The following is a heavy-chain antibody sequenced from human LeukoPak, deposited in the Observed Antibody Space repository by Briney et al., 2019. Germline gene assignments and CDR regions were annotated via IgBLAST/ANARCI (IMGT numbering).Heavy chain of an antibody. V-gene: IGHV1-18*04. CDR3: ARDATPTYIAAAVHFDY. D-gene: IGHD6-13*01. Sequence: ASVKVSCKASGYTFTGYYMHWVRQAPGQGLEWMGWISAYNGNTNYAQKLQGRVTMTTDTSTSTAYMELRSLRSDDTAVYYCARDATPTYIAAAVHFDYWGQGTLVTVSS. J-gene: IGHJ4*02. CDR2: ISAYNGNT. CDR1: GYTFTGYY.